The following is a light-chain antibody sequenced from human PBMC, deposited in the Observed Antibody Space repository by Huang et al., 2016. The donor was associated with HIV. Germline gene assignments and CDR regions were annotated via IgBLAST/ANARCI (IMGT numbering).Light chain of an antibody. V-gene: IGKV3-11*01. CDR1: QSVSRN. CDR3: QQRDT. Sequence: EIVLTQSPATLSLSPGERATLSCRASQSVSRNLGLYQQKFGQAPRLFIYDASPGATGIPARFSGSGSGTNFTLTISSLEPEYCAVYYCQQRDTFGPGTRLEIK. CDR2: DAS. J-gene: IGKJ5*01.